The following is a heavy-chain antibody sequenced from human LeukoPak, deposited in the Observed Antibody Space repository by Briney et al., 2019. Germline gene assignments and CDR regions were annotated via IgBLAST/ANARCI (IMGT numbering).Heavy chain of an antibody. D-gene: IGHD3-16*02. Sequence: GGSLRLSCAASGFTFSSYWMSWVRQAPGKGLEWVANIKQDGSEKYYVDSVKGRFTISRDNAKNSLYLQMNSLRAEDTAVYYCAREYYDYVWGSYRYHGMDAWGQGTTVTVSS. CDR1: GFTFSSYW. CDR2: IKQDGSEK. CDR3: AREYYDYVWGSYRYHGMDA. J-gene: IGHJ6*02. V-gene: IGHV3-7*01.